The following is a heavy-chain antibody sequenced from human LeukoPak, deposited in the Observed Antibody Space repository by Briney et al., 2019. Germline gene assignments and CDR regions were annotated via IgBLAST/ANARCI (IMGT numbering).Heavy chain of an antibody. CDR1: GFTFSTYS. CDR2: ISGSGNTI. CDR3: ARERYYGSGRASGTDV. D-gene: IGHD3-10*01. J-gene: IGHJ6*02. V-gene: IGHV3-48*01. Sequence: GGSLRLSCTGSGFTFSTYSINWVRQAPGKGLEWVSYISGSGNTINYADSVKGRFTVTRDNAKNSVFLQMNSLRVEDTAVYYCARERYYGSGRASGTDVWGQGTTVTVSS.